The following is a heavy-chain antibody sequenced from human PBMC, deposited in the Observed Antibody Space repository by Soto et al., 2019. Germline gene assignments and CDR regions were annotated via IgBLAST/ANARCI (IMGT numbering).Heavy chain of an antibody. CDR1: GGSISGHY. CDR2: ISYSGST. D-gene: IGHD3-3*01. V-gene: IGHV4-59*11. J-gene: IGHJ5*02. Sequence: PSETLSLTCTVPGGSISGHYWSWIRQPPGKGLQYIGYISYSGSTNYNPSLKSRVTISVDTSNNQFSLRLSSVTAADTAVYYCARDVGLQHDTGYYDFWSGKNNWFDPWGQGILVTVS. CDR3: ARDVGLQHDTGYYDFWSGKNNWFDP.